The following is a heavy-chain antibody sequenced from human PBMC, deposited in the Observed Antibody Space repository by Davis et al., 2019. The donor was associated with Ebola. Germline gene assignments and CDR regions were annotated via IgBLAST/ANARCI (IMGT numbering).Heavy chain of an antibody. V-gene: IGHV3-74*01. CDR3: ARALGIGGMDV. D-gene: IGHD7-27*01. Sequence: GESLKISCAASGFTFSSYWMHWVRQAPEKGLVWVSRINDDGTSTSYADSVKGRFTISRDNAKNTLYLQMNSLRAEDTAVYYCARALGIGGMDVWGKGTTVTVSS. CDR1: GFTFSSYW. CDR2: INDDGTST. J-gene: IGHJ6*04.